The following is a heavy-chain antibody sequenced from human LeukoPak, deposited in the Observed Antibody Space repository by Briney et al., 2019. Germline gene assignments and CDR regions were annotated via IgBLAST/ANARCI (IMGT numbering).Heavy chain of an antibody. CDR2: IKQDGSEK. CDR3: AKASKSARVIDPYYYYGMDV. CDR1: GFTFSSYW. D-gene: IGHD3-16*02. J-gene: IGHJ6*02. Sequence: GGSLRLSCAASGFTFSSYWMSWVRQAPGKGLEWVANIKQDGSEKYYVDSVKGRFTISRDNAKNSLYLQMNSLRAEDTAVYYCAKASKSARVIDPYYYYGMDVWGQGTTVTVSS. V-gene: IGHV3-7*03.